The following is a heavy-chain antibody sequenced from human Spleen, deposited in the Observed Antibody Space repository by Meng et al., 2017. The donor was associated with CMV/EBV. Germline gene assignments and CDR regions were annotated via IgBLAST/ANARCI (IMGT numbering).Heavy chain of an antibody. CDR1: GFTVGGNY. D-gene: IGHD3-10*01. CDR3: ARGRYGSELF. J-gene: IGHJ4*02. CDR2: VYHGGTT. V-gene: IGHV3-66*02. Sequence: LSLTCVASGFTVGGNYLTWVRQAPGKGLAWVSLVYHGGTTKYADSVKGRFTISTDNSENTLHLLMTSLRTEDTATYYCARGRYGSELFWGRGTLVTVSS.